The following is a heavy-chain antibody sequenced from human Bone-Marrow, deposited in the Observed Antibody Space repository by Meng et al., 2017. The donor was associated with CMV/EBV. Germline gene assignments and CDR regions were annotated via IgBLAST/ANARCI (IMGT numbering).Heavy chain of an antibody. CDR1: GFTFRNYW. CDR2: ILNDRSGT. Sequence: GESLKISCVASGFTFRNYWMHWVRQSPGKGLVWVSHILNDRSGTGYADSVKGRFTISRDNAKNTLYLQMKSLRAEDTAVYYCARRSSYSSSWPFSPHRIGLDVWGQGTTVTVSS. J-gene: IGHJ6*02. V-gene: IGHV3-74*01. D-gene: IGHD6-13*01. CDR3: ARRSSYSSSWPFSPHRIGLDV.